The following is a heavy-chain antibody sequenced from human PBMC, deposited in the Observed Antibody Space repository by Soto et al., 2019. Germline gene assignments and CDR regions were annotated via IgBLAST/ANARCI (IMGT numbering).Heavy chain of an antibody. J-gene: IGHJ4*02. D-gene: IGHD1-26*01. CDR2: IYFDGITT. CDR3: ARGGAMGVDY. Sequence: GGSLRLSCTASGFTFDTHWMHWVRQAPGKGLVWVSRIYFDGITTNYADSVKGRLTVSRDNAKNTVYLHVNTLRDEDTAVYYCARGGAMGVDYWGQGTLVTVSS. CDR1: GFTFDTHW. V-gene: IGHV3-74*01.